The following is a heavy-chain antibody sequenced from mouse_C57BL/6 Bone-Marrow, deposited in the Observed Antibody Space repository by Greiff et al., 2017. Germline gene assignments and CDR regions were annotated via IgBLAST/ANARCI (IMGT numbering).Heavy chain of an antibody. CDR1: GYTFTDYY. V-gene: IGHV1-76*01. D-gene: IGHD1-1*01. J-gene: IGHJ1*03. CDR2: IYPGSGNT. Sequence: QVQLQQSGAELVRPGASVKLSCKASGYTFTDYYINWVKQRPGQGLEWIARIYPGSGNTYYTEKFKGKATLTSEKSSSTAYMQLSSLTSEDSAVYFCARGDYYGSSYWYFDVWGTGTTVTVSS. CDR3: ARGDYYGSSYWYFDV.